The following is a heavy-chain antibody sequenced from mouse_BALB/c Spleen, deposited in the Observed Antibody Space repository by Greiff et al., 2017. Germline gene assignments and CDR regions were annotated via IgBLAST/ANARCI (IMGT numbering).Heavy chain of an antibody. V-gene: IGHV5-6-2*01. D-gene: IGHD4-1*01. CDR1: GFTFSSYY. J-gene: IGHJ4*01. CDR3: ARRGANFYAMDY. CDR2: INSNGGST. Sequence: EVKLVESGGGLVKLGGSLKLSCAASGFTFSSYYMSWVRQTPEKRLELVAAINSNGGSTYYPDTVKGRFTISRDNAKNTLYLQMSSLKSEDTALYYCARRGANFYAMDYWGQGTSVTVSS.